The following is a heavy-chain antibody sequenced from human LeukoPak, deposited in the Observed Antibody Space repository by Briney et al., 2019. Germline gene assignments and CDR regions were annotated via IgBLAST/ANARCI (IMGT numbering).Heavy chain of an antibody. J-gene: IGHJ6*03. CDR2: IYHSGST. Sequence: KPSETLSLTCTVSGGSISSYYWSWIRQPPGKGLEWIGYIYHSGSTNYNPSLKSRVTISVDTSKNQFSLKLSSVTAADTAVYYCARGTSGWQYYYYYYYMDVWGKGTTVTVSS. D-gene: IGHD6-19*01. CDR3: ARGTSGWQYYYYYYYMDV. V-gene: IGHV4-59*01. CDR1: GGSISSYY.